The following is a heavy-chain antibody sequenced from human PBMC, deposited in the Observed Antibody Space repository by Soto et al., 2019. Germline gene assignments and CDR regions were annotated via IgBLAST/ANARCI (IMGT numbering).Heavy chain of an antibody. CDR2: INPSGGST. J-gene: IGHJ6*02. CDR1: GYTFTSYD. V-gene: IGHV1-46*01. Sequence: GASVKVSCKASGYTFTSYDINWVRQATGQGLEWMGIINPSGGSTSYAQKFQGRVTMTRDTSTSTVYMELSSLRSEDTAVYYCARDYDFWSGYWNYYYGMDVWGQGTTVTVSS. CDR3: ARDYDFWSGYWNYYYGMDV. D-gene: IGHD3-3*01.